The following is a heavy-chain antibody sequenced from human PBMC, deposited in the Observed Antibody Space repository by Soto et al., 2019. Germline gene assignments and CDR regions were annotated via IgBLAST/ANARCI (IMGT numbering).Heavy chain of an antibody. CDR3: ARAPGYSGSGSYVVAFDI. D-gene: IGHD3-10*01. V-gene: IGHV3-64*01. CDR2: ISSNGGST. J-gene: IGHJ3*02. Sequence: GGSLRLSCAASGFTFSSYAMHWVRQAPGKGLEYVSAISSNGGSTYYANSVKGRFTISRDNSKNTLYLQMGSLRAEDMAVYYCARAPGYSGSGSYVVAFDIWGQGTMVTVSS. CDR1: GFTFSSYA.